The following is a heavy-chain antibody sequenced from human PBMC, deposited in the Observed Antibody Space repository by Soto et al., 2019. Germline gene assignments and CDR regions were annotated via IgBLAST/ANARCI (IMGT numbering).Heavy chain of an antibody. CDR2: ISAYNGNT. J-gene: IGHJ3*02. D-gene: IGHD2-2*02. CDR1: GYTFTSYG. V-gene: IGHV1-18*01. CDR3: ARLACSSTSCYTHNAFDI. Sequence: GASVKVSCKASGYTFTSYGISWVRQAPGQGLEWMGWISAYNGNTNYAQKLQGRVTMTTDTSTSTAYMELRSLRSDDTAVYYCARLACSSTSCYTHNAFDIRGQGTMVTVSS.